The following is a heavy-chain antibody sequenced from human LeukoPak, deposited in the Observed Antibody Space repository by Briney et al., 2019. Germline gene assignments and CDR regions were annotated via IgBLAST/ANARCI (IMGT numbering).Heavy chain of an antibody. J-gene: IGHJ4*02. CDR1: GGSIRSSGYF. D-gene: IGHD3-22*01. Sequence: PSETLSLTCSVSGGSIRSSGYFWGWIRQPPGKALEWIGSIYYGGTTYYNPSLKSRVTISVDTSKKQFSLKLSSVTAADTAFYYCARQRDYYDSSGQSDFDSWGQGAPVTVSS. CDR3: ARQRDYYDSSGQSDFDS. V-gene: IGHV4-39*01. CDR2: IYYGGTT.